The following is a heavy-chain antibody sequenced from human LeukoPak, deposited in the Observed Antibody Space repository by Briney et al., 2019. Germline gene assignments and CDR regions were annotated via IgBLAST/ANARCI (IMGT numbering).Heavy chain of an antibody. D-gene: IGHD2-15*01. Sequence: ASVRVSCKASGYTFTGYYMHWVRQAPGQGLEWMGWINPNSGGTNYAQKFQGRVTMTRDTSISTAYMELSRLRSDDTAVYYCARTADIVVVVAADLNWFDPWGQGTLVTVSS. CDR1: GYTFTGYY. V-gene: IGHV1-2*02. CDR2: INPNSGGT. CDR3: ARTADIVVVVAADLNWFDP. J-gene: IGHJ5*02.